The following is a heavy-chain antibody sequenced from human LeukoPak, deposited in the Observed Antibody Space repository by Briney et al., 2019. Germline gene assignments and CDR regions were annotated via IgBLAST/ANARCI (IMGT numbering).Heavy chain of an antibody. CDR2: IIPIFGTA. Sequence: SVKVSCKASGGTFSSYAISWVRQAPGQGLEWMGGIIPIFGTANYAQKFRGRVTMTTDTSTSTAYMELRSLRSDDTAVYFCARMAYDFLTGYFQPNWFDPWGQGTLVTVSS. CDR1: GGTFSSYA. V-gene: IGHV1-69*05. J-gene: IGHJ5*02. D-gene: IGHD3-9*01. CDR3: ARMAYDFLTGYFQPNWFDP.